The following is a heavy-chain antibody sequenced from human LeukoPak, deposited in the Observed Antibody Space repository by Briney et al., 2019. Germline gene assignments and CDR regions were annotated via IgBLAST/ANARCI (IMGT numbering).Heavy chain of an antibody. CDR1: GFTFSSYA. CDR2: ISGSGGST. J-gene: IGHJ4*02. Sequence: PGGSLRLSCAASGFTFSSYAMSWVRQAPGKGLEWVSAISGSGGSTYYADSVKGRFTISRDNAKNTLYLQMNRLRAEDTAVYYCARVGRGYSYGNPIDYWGQGTLVTVSS. CDR3: ARVGRGYSYGNPIDY. V-gene: IGHV3-23*01. D-gene: IGHD5-18*01.